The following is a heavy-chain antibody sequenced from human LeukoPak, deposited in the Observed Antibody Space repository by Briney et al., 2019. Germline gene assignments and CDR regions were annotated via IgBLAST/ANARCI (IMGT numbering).Heavy chain of an antibody. CDR3: ARDARDYGGNSGYFDY. D-gene: IGHD4-23*01. Sequence: GGSLRLSCVASGFTFSIYTMNWVRQAPGKGLEWVSSISSSSSYIYYADSVKGRFTISRDNAKNSLYLQMNSLRAEDTAVYYCARDARDYGGNSGYFDYWGQGTLVTVSS. J-gene: IGHJ4*02. CDR2: ISSSSSYI. CDR1: GFTFSIYT. V-gene: IGHV3-21*01.